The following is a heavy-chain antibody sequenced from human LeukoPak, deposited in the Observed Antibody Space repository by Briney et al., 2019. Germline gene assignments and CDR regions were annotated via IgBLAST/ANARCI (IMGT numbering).Heavy chain of an antibody. J-gene: IGHJ4*02. CDR3: ARGVYIAAAQYAY. Sequence: SETLSLTCAVYGGSFSGYYWSWIRQPPGKGLEWIGEINHSGSTNYNPSLKSRVTISVDTSKNQFSLKLSSVSAADTAVYYCARGVYIAAAQYAYWGQGTLVTVSS. D-gene: IGHD6-13*01. CDR2: INHSGST. CDR1: GGSFSGYY. V-gene: IGHV4-34*01.